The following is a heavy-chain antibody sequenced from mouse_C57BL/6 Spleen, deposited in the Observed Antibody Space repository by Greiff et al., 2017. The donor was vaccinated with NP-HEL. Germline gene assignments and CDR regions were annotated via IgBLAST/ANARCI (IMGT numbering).Heavy chain of an antibody. V-gene: IGHV1-82*01. J-gene: IGHJ2*01. Sequence: QVQLQQSGPELVKPGASVKISCKASGYAFSSSWMNWVKQRPGKGLEWIGRIYPGDGDTNYNGKFKGKATLTADKSSSTAYMQLSSLTSEDSAVYFCARYAPYFDYWGQGTTLTVSS. CDR2: IYPGDGDT. D-gene: IGHD6-5*01. CDR3: ARYAPYFDY. CDR1: GYAFSSSW.